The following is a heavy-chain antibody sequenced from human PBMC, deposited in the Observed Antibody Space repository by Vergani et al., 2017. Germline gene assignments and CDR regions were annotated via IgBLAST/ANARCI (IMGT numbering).Heavy chain of an antibody. D-gene: IGHD4-23*01. Sequence: QVQLQESGPGLVKPSETLSLTCTVSGGSISSYYWSWIRQHPGKGLEWIGYIYYSGSTYYNPSLKSRVTRSVDTSKKQFSLKLSSVTAADTAVYYCARAPSDYGGKGDWYFDLWGRGTLVTVSS. CDR1: GGSISSYY. J-gene: IGHJ2*01. V-gene: IGHV4-59*06. CDR3: ARAPSDYGGKGDWYFDL. CDR2: IYYSGST.